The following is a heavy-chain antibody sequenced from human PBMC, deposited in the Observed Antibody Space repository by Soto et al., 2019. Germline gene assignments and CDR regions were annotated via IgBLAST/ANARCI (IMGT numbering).Heavy chain of an antibody. CDR2: IYYSGST. V-gene: IGHV4-59*01. CDR3: ARDQGSSMVRGVKPYDPNSYYYYYMDV. J-gene: IGHJ6*03. D-gene: IGHD3-10*01. Sequence: SETLSLTCTVSGGSISSYYWSWIRQPPGKGLEWIGYIYYSGSTNYNPSLKSRVTTSVDTSKNQFSLKLSSVTAADTAVYYCARDQGSSMVRGVKPYDPNSYYYYYMDVWGKGTTVTVSS. CDR1: GGSISSYY.